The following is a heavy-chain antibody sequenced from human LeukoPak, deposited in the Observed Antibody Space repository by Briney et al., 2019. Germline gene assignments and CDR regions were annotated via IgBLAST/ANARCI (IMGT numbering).Heavy chain of an antibody. CDR1: GFTFTSSA. CDR2: IVVGSGNT. D-gene: IGHD3-22*01. Sequence: SVTLSCKASGFTFTSSAVQWVRQARGQRLEWIGWIVVGSGNTNNAQKIQEMVTITRDMSTSTAYMELSSLRSEDTAVYYCAAESSSGFFDWFDPWGQGTLVSVSS. V-gene: IGHV1-58*01. J-gene: IGHJ5*02. CDR3: AAESSSGFFDWFDP.